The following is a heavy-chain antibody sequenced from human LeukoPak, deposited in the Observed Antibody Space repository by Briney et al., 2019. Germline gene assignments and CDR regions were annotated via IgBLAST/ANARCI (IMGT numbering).Heavy chain of an antibody. Sequence: GASVKVSCKASGYTFTSYNVVWVRQAPGQGLEWMGWINTNTGNPTYAQGFTGRFVFSLDTSVSTTYLQTSSLKAEDTAVYYCARGLSHSADYWGQGTLVTVSS. CDR1: GYTFTSYN. CDR3: ARGLSHSADY. D-gene: IGHD4-11*01. V-gene: IGHV7-4-1*02. CDR2: INTNTGNP. J-gene: IGHJ4*02.